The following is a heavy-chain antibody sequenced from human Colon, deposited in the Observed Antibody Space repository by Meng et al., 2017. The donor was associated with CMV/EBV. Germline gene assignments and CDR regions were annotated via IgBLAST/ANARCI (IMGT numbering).Heavy chain of an antibody. CDR1: GFTFDDYG. CDR3: ARGGCTSTNCHPHH. V-gene: IGHV3-20*04. Sequence: GESLKISCAASGFTFDDYGMMWVRQAPGKGLEWVSGNNWNGADTGYADSLKGRFTISRDNARNSLFLQMNNLRVEDTAFYYCARGGCTSTNCHPHHWGQGTLVTVSS. CDR2: NNWNGADT. J-gene: IGHJ5*02. D-gene: IGHD2-2*01.